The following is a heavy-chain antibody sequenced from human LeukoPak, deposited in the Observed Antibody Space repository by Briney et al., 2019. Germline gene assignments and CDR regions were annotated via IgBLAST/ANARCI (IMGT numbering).Heavy chain of an antibody. J-gene: IGHJ4*02. CDR1: GLTFKSYA. V-gene: IGHV3-23*01. CDR2: ISGSGGRT. D-gene: IGHD1-26*01. Sequence: PGGSLRLSCAASGLTFKSYAMSWVRQAPGKGLEWVSAISGSGGRTYYADSVKGRFTISRDNSKNTLYLQMNSLRVEDTAVYYCAKDMSSDSGSWNGYFDYWGQGTLVTVSS. CDR3: AKDMSSDSGSWNGYFDY.